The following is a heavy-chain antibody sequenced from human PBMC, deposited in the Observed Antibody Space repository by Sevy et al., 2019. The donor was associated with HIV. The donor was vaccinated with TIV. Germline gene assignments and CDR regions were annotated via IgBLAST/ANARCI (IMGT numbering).Heavy chain of an antibody. CDR3: ARVGTRPKIYYFDY. CDR2: IKQDGSEK. J-gene: IGHJ4*02. D-gene: IGHD1-26*01. Sequence: GGSLRLSCAASGFTFSSYWMSWVRQAPGKGLEWVANIKQDGSEKYYVDSVKGRFTISRDNAKNSLYLQMNSLRAEDKAVYYCARVGTRPKIYYFDYWGQGTLVTVSS. V-gene: IGHV3-7*01. CDR1: GFTFSSYW.